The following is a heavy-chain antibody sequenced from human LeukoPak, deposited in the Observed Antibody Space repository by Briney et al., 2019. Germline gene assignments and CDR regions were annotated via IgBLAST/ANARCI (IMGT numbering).Heavy chain of an antibody. CDR1: GYTFTGYY. J-gene: IGHJ6*03. V-gene: IGHV1-2*02. D-gene: IGHD6-19*01. Sequence: ASVKVSCKASGYTFTGYYMHWVRQAPGQGLEWMGWINPNSGGTNYAQKFQGRVTMTRDTSISTAYMELSRLRSDDTAVYYCARGVSGTYYYYYMDVWGKGTTVTVSS. CDR2: INPNSGGT. CDR3: ARGVSGTYYYYYMDV.